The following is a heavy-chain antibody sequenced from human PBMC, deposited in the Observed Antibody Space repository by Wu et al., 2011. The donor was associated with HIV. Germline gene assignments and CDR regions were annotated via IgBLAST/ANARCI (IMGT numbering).Heavy chain of an antibody. CDR3: ARKWSVKNWLDP. CDR1: GGTFSSYA. J-gene: IGHJ5*02. D-gene: IGHD3-3*01. Sequence: QVQLVQSGAEVKKPGSSVKVSCKASGGTFSSYAISWVRQAPGQGLEWMGRIIPMFSTANYAQRFQGRVTITADKSTSTAYMELSSLRSDDTAVYYCARKWSVKNWLDPWARDPGHRLL. CDR2: IIPMFSTA. V-gene: IGHV1-69*14.